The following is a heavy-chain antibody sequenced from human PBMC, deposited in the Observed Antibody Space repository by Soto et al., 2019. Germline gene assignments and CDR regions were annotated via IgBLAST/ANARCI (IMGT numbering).Heavy chain of an antibody. D-gene: IGHD6-19*01. J-gene: IGHJ4*02. CDR1: GYTFTSYA. CDR2: INAGNGNT. CDR3: ARPHSSGWYYFDY. V-gene: IGHV1-3*01. Sequence: ASVKVSCKASGYTFTSYAMHWVRQAPGQRLEWMGWINAGNGNTKYSQKFQGRVTITRDTSASTAYMELSSLRSEDTAVYYCARPHSSGWYYFDYWGQGTLVTVLL.